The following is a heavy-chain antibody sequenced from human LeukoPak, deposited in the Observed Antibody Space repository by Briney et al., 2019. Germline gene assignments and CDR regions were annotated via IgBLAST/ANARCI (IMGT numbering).Heavy chain of an antibody. CDR3: ARDQAFVYCSGGTCYDDY. D-gene: IGHD2-15*01. V-gene: IGHV1-2*02. Sequence: GASVKVSCKASGYTFTGYYMHWVRQAPGQGLEWMGWINPNSGDTHYAQKFQGRVTMTRDTSINTAYMELSRLRSDDTAVYCCARDQAFVYCSGGTCYDDYWGQGSLVTVSS. CDR2: INPNSGDT. J-gene: IGHJ4*02. CDR1: GYTFTGYY.